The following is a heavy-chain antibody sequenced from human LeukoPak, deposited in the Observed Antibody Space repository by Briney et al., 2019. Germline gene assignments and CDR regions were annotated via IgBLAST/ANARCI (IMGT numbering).Heavy chain of an antibody. D-gene: IGHD6-19*01. CDR3: ATRPSGWGYYYYMDV. V-gene: IGHV3-30*02. CDR1: GFTFSSYG. J-gene: IGHJ6*03. Sequence: GGSLRLSCAASGFTFSSYGMHWVRQAPGKGLEWVAFIRYDGSNKYYADSVKGRFTISRDNSKNTLYLQMNSLRAEDTAVYYCATRPSGWGYYYYMDVWGKGTTVTVSS. CDR2: IRYDGSNK.